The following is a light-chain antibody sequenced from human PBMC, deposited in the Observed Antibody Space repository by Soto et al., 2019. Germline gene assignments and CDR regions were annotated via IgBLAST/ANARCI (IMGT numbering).Light chain of an antibody. Sequence: DIQMTQSPSTLSASVGDRVTISCRASQSISSWLAWYQQKPGKAPKLLIYKASSLGSGVPSRFSGSGSGAGFTLTISSLQPDDFATYCCQQYSSYPLTFGGGTKVEIK. J-gene: IGKJ4*01. CDR3: QQYSSYPLT. V-gene: IGKV1-5*03. CDR1: QSISSW. CDR2: KAS.